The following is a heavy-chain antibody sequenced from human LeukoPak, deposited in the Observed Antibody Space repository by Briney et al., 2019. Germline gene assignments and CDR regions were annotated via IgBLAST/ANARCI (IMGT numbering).Heavy chain of an antibody. V-gene: IGHV4-34*01. Sequence: PSESLSLTCAVYGGSFSGYYWSWIRQPPGKGLEWIGEINHSGSTNYNPSLKSRVTISVDTSKNQFSLKLSSVTAADTAVYYCARIGRKYQLPQGVVDVWGKGTTVTVSS. CDR1: GGSFSGYY. CDR2: INHSGST. CDR3: ARIGRKYQLPQGVVDV. J-gene: IGHJ6*04. D-gene: IGHD2-2*01.